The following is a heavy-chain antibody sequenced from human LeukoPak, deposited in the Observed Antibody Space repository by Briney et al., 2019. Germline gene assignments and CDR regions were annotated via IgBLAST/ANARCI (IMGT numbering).Heavy chain of an antibody. D-gene: IGHD6-13*01. J-gene: IGHJ4*02. Sequence: GGSLRLSCAASGFTFSSYGMHWVRQAPGKGLEWVAVIWYDGSNKYYADSVKGRFTISRDNSKNTLYLQMNSLRAEDTAVYYCARRGGSSSWPVDYWGQGTLVTVSS. V-gene: IGHV3-33*01. CDR1: GFTFSSYG. CDR2: IWYDGSNK. CDR3: ARRGGSSSWPVDY.